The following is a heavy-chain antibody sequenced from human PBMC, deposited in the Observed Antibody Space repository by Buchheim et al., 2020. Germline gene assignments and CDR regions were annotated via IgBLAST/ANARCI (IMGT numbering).Heavy chain of an antibody. CDR3: ARTGTIFGEWGTPEYFQH. D-gene: IGHD3-3*01. CDR1: GFTFSSYE. V-gene: IGHV3-48*03. CDR2: ISSSGSTI. J-gene: IGHJ1*01. Sequence: EVQLVESGGGLVQPGGSLRLSCAASGFTFSSYEMNWVRQAPGKGLEWVSYISSSGSTIYYADSVKGRFTISRDHAKNSLYLQMNSLRAEDTAVYYCARTGTIFGEWGTPEYFQHWGQGTL.